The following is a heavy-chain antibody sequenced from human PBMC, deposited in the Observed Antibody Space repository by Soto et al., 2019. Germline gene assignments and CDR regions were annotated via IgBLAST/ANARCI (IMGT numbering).Heavy chain of an antibody. CDR3: AKDQALLWFGELLPQDYFDY. V-gene: IGHV3-23*01. Sequence: GGSLRLSCAASGFTFSSYAMSWVRQAPGKGLGWVSAISGGGGSTYYADSVKGRFTISRDNSKNTLYLQMNSLRAEDTAVYYCAKDQALLWFGELLPQDYFDYWGQGTLVTVSS. D-gene: IGHD3-10*01. CDR2: ISGGGGST. J-gene: IGHJ4*02. CDR1: GFTFSSYA.